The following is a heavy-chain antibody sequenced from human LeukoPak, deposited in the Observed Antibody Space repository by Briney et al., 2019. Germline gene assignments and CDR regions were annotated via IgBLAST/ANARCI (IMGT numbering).Heavy chain of an antibody. V-gene: IGHV3-20*04. CDR2: INWNGGST. D-gene: IGHD6-13*01. J-gene: IGHJ6*03. CDR3: ARDREGIAAAGQAIPHYYYYYMDV. Sequence: GGSLRLSCAASGFTFDDYGMSWVRQAPGKGLEWVSGINWNGGSTGYADSVKGRFTISRDNAKNSLYLQMNSLRAEDTALYYYARDREGIAAAGQAIPHYYYYYMDVWGKGTTVTVSS. CDR1: GFTFDDYG.